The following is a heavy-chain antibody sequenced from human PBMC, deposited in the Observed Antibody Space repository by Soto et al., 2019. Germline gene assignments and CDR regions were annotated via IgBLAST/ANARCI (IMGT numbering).Heavy chain of an antibody. Sequence: ASVKVSCKASGYTFTSYAMHWVRQAPGQRLEWMGWINAGNGNTKYSQKFQGRVTITRDTSASTAYMELSSLRSEDTAVYYCAREPPYSRENIVANDGTLAYWGQGTLVTVSA. V-gene: IGHV1-3*01. D-gene: IGHD5-12*01. CDR2: INAGNGNT. CDR1: GYTFTSYA. CDR3: AREPPYSRENIVANDGTLAY. J-gene: IGHJ4*02.